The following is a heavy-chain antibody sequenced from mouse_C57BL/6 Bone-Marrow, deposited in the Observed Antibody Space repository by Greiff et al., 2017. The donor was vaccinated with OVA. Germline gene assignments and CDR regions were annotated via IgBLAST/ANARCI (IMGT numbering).Heavy chain of an antibody. V-gene: IGHV5-15*01. CDR1: GFTFSDYG. CDR3: ARRPYYYGSSPHWYFDV. Sequence: EVQVVESGGGLVQPGGSLKLSCAASGFTFSDYGMAWVRQAPRKGPEWVAFISNLAYSIYYADTVTGRFTISRENAKNTLYLEMSSLRSEDTAMYYCARRPYYYGSSPHWYFDVWGTGTTVTVSS. J-gene: IGHJ1*03. D-gene: IGHD1-1*01. CDR2: ISNLAYSI.